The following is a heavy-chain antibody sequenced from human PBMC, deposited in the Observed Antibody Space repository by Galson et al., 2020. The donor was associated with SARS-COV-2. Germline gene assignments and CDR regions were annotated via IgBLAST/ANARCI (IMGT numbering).Heavy chain of an antibody. J-gene: IGHJ4*01. Sequence: GGSLRLSCAASGFTFDDYAMHWVRQAPGKGLEWVSGISWNSGSIGYADSVKGRFTISRDNAKNSLYLQMNSLRAEDTALYYCAKGSHYYDSSGYYTTLVYYFDYWGHGTLVTVSS. CDR1: GFTFDDYA. CDR2: ISWNSGSI. D-gene: IGHD3-22*01. V-gene: IGHV3-9*01. CDR3: AKGSHYYDSSGYYTTLVYYFDY.